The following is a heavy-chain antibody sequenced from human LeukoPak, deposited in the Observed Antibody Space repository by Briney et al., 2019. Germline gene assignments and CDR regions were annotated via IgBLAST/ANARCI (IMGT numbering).Heavy chain of an antibody. CDR3: ARHRRLNEEDLDF. CDR1: GYSFTDYY. CDR2: VAPNDGDT. V-gene: IGHV1-2*02. J-gene: IGHJ4*01. Sequence: GASVKVSCKASGYSFTDYYINWVRQAPGQRPEWMGWVAPNDGDTYYALKFEDRVTMTRDTSINTAFLELRSLTSDDTGVYYCARHRRLNEEDLDFWGHGTLVTVSS. D-gene: IGHD3-3*01.